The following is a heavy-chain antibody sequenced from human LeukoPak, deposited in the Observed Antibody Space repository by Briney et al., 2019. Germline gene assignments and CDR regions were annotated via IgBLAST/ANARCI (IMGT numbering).Heavy chain of an antibody. CDR3: ARGVWEPYY. Sequence: SETLSLTCTVSGGSLSSYHWSWVRQPPGKGLEWIGYIYYSGSTNYNPSLKSRVTISVDMSKNQFSLKLSSVTAADTAVYFCARGVWEPYYWGQGTLVTVSS. CDR2: IYYSGST. J-gene: IGHJ4*02. V-gene: IGHV4-59*08. CDR1: GGSLSSYH. D-gene: IGHD1-26*01.